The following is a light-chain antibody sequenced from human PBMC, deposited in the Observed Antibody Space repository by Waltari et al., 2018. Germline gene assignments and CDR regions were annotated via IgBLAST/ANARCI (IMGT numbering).Light chain of an antibody. Sequence: TQDPAVSVAVGQTVRITCQGDSLRSYHASWYQQRPGQAPKLLIYDQNNRPSGGPGRFSGSSSDNTASLTITGAQAEDEAYYDWHSRDASGVGGAFGGGTKLTVL. CDR2: DQN. CDR1: SLRSYH. CDR3: HSRDASGVGGA. V-gene: IGLV3-19*01. J-gene: IGLJ2*01.